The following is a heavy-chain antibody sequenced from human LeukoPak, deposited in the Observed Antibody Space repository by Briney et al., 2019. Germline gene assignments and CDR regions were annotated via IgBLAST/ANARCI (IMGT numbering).Heavy chain of an antibody. J-gene: IGHJ3*02. CDR1: GGSFSGYS. V-gene: IGHV4-30-2*01. D-gene: IGHD1-14*01. CDR2: IYHSGST. Sequence: SETLSLTCAVYGGSFSGYSWNWIRQPPGKGLEWIGYIYHSGSTSYNPSLKSRVTISVDRSKNQFSLKLSSVTAADTAVYYCARAPGLGAFDIWGQGTMVTVSS. CDR3: ARAPGLGAFDI.